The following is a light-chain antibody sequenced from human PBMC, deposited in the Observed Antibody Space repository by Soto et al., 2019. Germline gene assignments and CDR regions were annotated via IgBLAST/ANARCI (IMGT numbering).Light chain of an antibody. CDR3: TSWTTSTTMI. J-gene: IGLJ2*01. V-gene: IGLV2-14*03. Sequence: QSVLTQPASVSGSAGQSITISCTGNSSDIGDYNFVSWYQQHPGKAPKLMLYDVNIRPSGVSNRFSGSKSGNTASLTISGLQAEDEADYYCTSWTTSTTMIFGGGTKLTVL. CDR2: DVN. CDR1: SSDIGDYNF.